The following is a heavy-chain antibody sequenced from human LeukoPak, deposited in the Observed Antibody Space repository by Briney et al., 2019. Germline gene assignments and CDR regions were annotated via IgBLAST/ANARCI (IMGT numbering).Heavy chain of an antibody. D-gene: IGHD7-27*01. J-gene: IGHJ4*02. CDR2: MNPNSGAT. CDR3: AGAPRSWGFDY. Sequence: ASVKVSCKASGYTFTSYDFNWLRQATGQGPEWMGWMNPNSGATGYAQKFQGRVTMTRSASINTAYMGLTDLRSEDTAVYYCAGAPRSWGFDYWGQGTLVTVSS. V-gene: IGHV1-8*01. CDR1: GYTFTSYD.